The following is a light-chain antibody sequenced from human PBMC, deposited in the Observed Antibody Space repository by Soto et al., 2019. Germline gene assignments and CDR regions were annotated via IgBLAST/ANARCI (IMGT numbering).Light chain of an antibody. CDR3: QQRSNWPPLT. CDR2: DAS. J-gene: IGKJ4*01. V-gene: IGKV3-11*01. Sequence: EIVLTQSPTTLSLSPGERATLSCRASQSVNSYLAWYQQKPGQAPRLLIYDASNRATGIPARFSGSGSGTDFTLTISSLEPADFAVYYCQQRSNWPPLTFGGGTKVESK. CDR1: QSVNSY.